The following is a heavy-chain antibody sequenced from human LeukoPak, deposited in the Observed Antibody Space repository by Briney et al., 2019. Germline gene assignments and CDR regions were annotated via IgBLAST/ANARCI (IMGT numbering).Heavy chain of an antibody. Sequence: SETLSLTCAVYGGSFSGYYWSWIRQPPGKGPEWIGEIDHSGSTNYNPSLKSRVTISVDTSKNQFSLKLSPVTAADTAVYYCARSGRGITMVRGVRFPFDYWGQGTLVTVSS. CDR3: ARSGRGITMVRGVRFPFDY. CDR2: IDHSGST. J-gene: IGHJ4*02. V-gene: IGHV4-34*01. D-gene: IGHD3-10*01. CDR1: GGSFSGYY.